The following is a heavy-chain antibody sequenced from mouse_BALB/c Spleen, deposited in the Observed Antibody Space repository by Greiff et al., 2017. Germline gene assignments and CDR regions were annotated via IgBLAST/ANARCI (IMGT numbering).Heavy chain of an antibody. D-gene: IGHD2-1*01. CDR3: ARSGGNYEGYWYFDV. J-gene: IGHJ1*01. CDR2: ISYSGST. Sequence: EVQLVESGPGLVKPSQSLSLTCTVTGYSITSDYAWNWIRQFPGNKLEWMGYISYSGSTSYNPSLKSRISITRDTSKNQFFLQLNSVTTEDTATYYCARSGGNYEGYWYFDVWGAGTTVTVSS. CDR1: GYSITSDYA. V-gene: IGHV3-2*02.